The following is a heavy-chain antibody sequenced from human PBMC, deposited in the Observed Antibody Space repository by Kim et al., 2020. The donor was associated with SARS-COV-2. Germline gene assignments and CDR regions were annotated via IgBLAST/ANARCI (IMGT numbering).Heavy chain of an antibody. D-gene: IGHD6-19*01. J-gene: IGHJ4*02. Sequence: SETLSLTCAVYGGSFSGYYWSWIRQPPGKGLEWIGEINHSGSTNYNPSLKSRVTISVDTSKNQFSLKLSSVTAADTAVYYCARGLEMADTFDYWGQGTLVTVSS. CDR1: GGSFSGYY. CDR2: INHSGST. CDR3: ARGLEMADTFDY. V-gene: IGHV4-34*01.